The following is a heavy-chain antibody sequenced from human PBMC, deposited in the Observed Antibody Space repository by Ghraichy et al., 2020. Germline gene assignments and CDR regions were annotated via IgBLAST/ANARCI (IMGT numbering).Heavy chain of an antibody. J-gene: IGHJ4*02. CDR2: ISGSGVAT. D-gene: IGHD3-22*01. V-gene: IGHV3-23*01. CDR3: AKRLSDSRGYYGFDY. CDR1: GFFFSSYA. Sequence: GALRLSCTASGFFFSSYAMSWVRQAPGKGLEWVSAISGSGVATYDADSVRGRFTISRDNSKNPLYLQMNSLRAEDTAVYYCAKRLSDSRGYYGFDYWGQGILVTVSS.